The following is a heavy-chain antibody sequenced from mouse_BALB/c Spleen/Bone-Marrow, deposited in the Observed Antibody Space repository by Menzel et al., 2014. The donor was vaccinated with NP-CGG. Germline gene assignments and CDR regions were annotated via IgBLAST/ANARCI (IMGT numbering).Heavy chain of an antibody. CDR3: ARENYGSSYGFAY. V-gene: IGHV1-26*01. CDR1: GYSFTGYT. CDR2: INPYNGGT. J-gene: IGHJ3*01. Sequence: VQLKESGPELVKPGSSMKISCKASGYSFTGYTMNWVKQSHGKNLEWIGLINPYNGGTSYNQKFKGKATLTVNKSSSTAYMELLSLTSEDSAVYYCARENYGSSYGFAYWGRGTQVTVSA. D-gene: IGHD1-1*01.